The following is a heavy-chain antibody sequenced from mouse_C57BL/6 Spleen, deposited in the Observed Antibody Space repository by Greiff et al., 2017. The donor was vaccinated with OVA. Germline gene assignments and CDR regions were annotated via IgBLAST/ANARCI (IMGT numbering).Heavy chain of an antibody. J-gene: IGHJ3*01. CDR2: IYPGNSDT. CDR1: GYTFTSYW. V-gene: IGHV1-5*01. CDR3: TRNGEWSNSGIAY. D-gene: IGHD2-5*01. Sequence: VQLQQSGTVLARPGASVKMSCKTSGYTFTSYWMHWVKQRPGQGLEWIGDIYPGNSDTSYNQKFKGKAKLTAVTSASTAYMGLSSLTNEDSAVYYCTRNGEWSNSGIAYWGQGTLVTVSA.